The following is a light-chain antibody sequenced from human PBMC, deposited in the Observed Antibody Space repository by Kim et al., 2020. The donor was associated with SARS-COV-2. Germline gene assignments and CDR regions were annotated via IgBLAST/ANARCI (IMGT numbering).Light chain of an antibody. CDR3: SSYTVNGTPV. CDR1: STDVGAYDH. J-gene: IGLJ2*01. CDR2: GVD. Sequence: GQSNTSSGTGTSTDVGAYDHVSWYQQYPGKAPKLILYGVDLRPSAISDRFSGSKSGHTASLTISGLQAEDEALYHCSSYTVNGTPVFGGGTKVTVL. V-gene: IGLV2-14*04.